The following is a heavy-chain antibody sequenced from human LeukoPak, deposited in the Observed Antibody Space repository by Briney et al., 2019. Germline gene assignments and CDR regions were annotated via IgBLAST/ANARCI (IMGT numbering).Heavy chain of an antibody. CDR3: ARERVATISIRPFDI. CDR2: ISTYNGNT. D-gene: IGHD5-24*01. Sequence: ASVKVSCKASGHIFTGYYIHWVRQAPGQGLEWMGWISTYNGNTNYAQKLQGRVTMTTDTSTSTAYMELRSLRSDDTAVYYCARERVATISIRPFDIWGQGTMVTVSS. CDR1: GHIFTGYY. V-gene: IGHV1-18*04. J-gene: IGHJ3*02.